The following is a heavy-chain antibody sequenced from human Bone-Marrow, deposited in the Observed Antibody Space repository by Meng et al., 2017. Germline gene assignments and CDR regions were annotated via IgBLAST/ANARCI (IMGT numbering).Heavy chain of an antibody. Sequence: QLQLQESGSGLVKPSQTLSLPCAVSGGSFSSGGYSWSWIRQPPGKGLEWIGYIYHSGTTYYNPSLKSRVTISVDRSKNQFSLKLTSVTAADTAVYYCARDCSSSSCSLDYWGQGTLVIVSS. CDR1: GGSFSSGGYS. D-gene: IGHD2-2*01. CDR2: IYHSGTT. V-gene: IGHV4-30-2*01. CDR3: ARDCSSSSCSLDY. J-gene: IGHJ4*02.